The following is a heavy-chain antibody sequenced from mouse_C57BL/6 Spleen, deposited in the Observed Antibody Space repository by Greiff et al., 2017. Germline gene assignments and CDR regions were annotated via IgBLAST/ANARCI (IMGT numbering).Heavy chain of an antibody. V-gene: IGHV3-1*01. D-gene: IGHD1-1*01. CDR3: ARGSRGYYAMDY. CDR1: GYSITSGYD. Sequence: VQLKQSGPGMVKPSQSLSLTCTVTGYSITSGYDWHWIRHFPGNKLEWMGYISYSGSTNYNPSLKSRISITHDTSKNHFFLKLNSVTTEDTATYYCARGSRGYYAMDYWGQGTSVTVSS. CDR2: ISYSGST. J-gene: IGHJ4*01.